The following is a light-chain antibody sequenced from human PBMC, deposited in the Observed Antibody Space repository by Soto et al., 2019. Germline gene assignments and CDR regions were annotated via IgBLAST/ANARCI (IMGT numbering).Light chain of an antibody. CDR3: QQHAELPLT. CDR2: DAS. V-gene: IGKV1-33*01. CDR1: QDIGTY. J-gene: IGKJ4*01. Sequence: DIQMTQSPSSLSASVGDRVIITCLASQDIGTYLAWYQQKSGKAPKLLIYDASYLETGVPSRFSARGSGTEFSFTISSLQPEAFATYYCQQHAELPLTFGRGTNIDIK.